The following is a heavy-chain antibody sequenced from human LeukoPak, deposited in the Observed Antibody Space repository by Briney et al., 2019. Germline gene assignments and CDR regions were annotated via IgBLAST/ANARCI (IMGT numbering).Heavy chain of an antibody. CDR1: SWSLIDKY. CDR2: INPSGRT. Sequence: SETLSLTCGVYSWSLIDKYWSWIRQPPGKGLEWIGEINPSGRTNYNPSLKSRVTMSIDTSKNQFSLTLSSVTAADTAVYYCARLSGYHFDYWGQGALVTVSS. D-gene: IGHD5-12*01. V-gene: IGHV4-34*01. J-gene: IGHJ4*02. CDR3: ARLSGYHFDY.